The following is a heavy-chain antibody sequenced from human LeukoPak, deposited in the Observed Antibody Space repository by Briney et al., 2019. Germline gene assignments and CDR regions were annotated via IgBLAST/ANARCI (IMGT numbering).Heavy chain of an antibody. D-gene: IGHD2-2*02. CDR2: IWYDGSNK. V-gene: IGHV3-33*06. CDR3: AKDGYCSSTSCYKSHHFDY. J-gene: IGHJ4*02. CDR1: GFTFSSYG. Sequence: GRSLRLSCAASGFTFSSYGMHWVRQAPGKGLEWVAVIWYDGSNKYYADSVKGRFTISRDNSKNTLYLQMNSLRAEDTAVYYCAKDGYCSSTSCYKSHHFDYWGQGTLVTVSS.